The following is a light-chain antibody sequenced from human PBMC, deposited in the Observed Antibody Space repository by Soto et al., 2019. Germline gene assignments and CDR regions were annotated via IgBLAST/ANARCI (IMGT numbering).Light chain of an antibody. V-gene: IGKV1-33*01. J-gene: IGKJ4*01. CDR3: QQSDSRPPT. Sequence: DIQMTQSPSSLSASVGDRVTITCQASQDINNFLHWYEQRPGKAPKLLIYDAIKLDTGVPSRFSGSGSGTHFTFTISSLQPEDIATYFCQQSDSRPPTFGGGTKVEI. CDR1: QDINNF. CDR2: DAI.